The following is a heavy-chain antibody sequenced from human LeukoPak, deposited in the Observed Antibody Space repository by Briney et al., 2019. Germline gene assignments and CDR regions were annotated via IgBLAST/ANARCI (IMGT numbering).Heavy chain of an antibody. D-gene: IGHD3-10*01. CDR2: IYYSGST. CDR1: GGSISSYY. J-gene: IGHJ4*02. Sequence: PSETLSLTCTVSGGSISSYYWSWIRQPPGKGLEWIGYIYYSGSTNYNPSLKSRVTISVDTSKNQFSLKLSSVTAADTAVYYCARHETYYYGSGKEIDYWGQGTLVPVSS. CDR3: ARHETYYYGSGKEIDY. V-gene: IGHV4-59*08.